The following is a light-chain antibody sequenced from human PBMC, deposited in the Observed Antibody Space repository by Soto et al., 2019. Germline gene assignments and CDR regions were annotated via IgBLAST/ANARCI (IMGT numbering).Light chain of an antibody. Sequence: IQMTRSPSTLSGCVGDRVTITCRAGQTISRWLAWYQQKQGKAAKLLIYKAFTLKSGVPSRSSGSGYGTEFTPTISSLQPDDFATYSCQHYTRYSEAFGEGTKVDI. J-gene: IGKJ1*01. CDR1: QTISRW. V-gene: IGKV1-5*03. CDR2: KAF. CDR3: QHYTRYSEA.